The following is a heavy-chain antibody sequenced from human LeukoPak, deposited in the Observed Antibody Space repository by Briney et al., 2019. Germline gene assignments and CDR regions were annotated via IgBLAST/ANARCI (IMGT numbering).Heavy chain of an antibody. Sequence: ASVKVSCKASGGTFSSYAIIWVRQAPGQGLEWMGRIIPILGIANYAQKFQGRVTITADKSTSTAYMELSSLRSEDTAVYYCAIDYDFWSGGWGQGTLVTVSS. D-gene: IGHD3-3*01. CDR3: AIDYDFWSGG. CDR2: IIPILGIA. J-gene: IGHJ4*02. V-gene: IGHV1-69*04. CDR1: GGTFSSYA.